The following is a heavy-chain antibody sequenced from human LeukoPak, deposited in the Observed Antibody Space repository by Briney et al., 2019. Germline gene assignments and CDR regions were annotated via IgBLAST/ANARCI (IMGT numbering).Heavy chain of an antibody. V-gene: IGHV1-2*02. CDR3: ARDRHSITMIAHEPFDP. CDR1: GYTFTGYY. J-gene: IGHJ5*02. Sequence: ASVKVSCKASGYTFTGYYMHWVRQAPGQGLEWMGWINPNSGGTNYAQKFQGRVTMTRDTSISTAYMELSRLRSDDTAVYYCARDRHSITMIAHEPFDPWGQGTLVTVSS. D-gene: IGHD3-22*01. CDR2: INPNSGGT.